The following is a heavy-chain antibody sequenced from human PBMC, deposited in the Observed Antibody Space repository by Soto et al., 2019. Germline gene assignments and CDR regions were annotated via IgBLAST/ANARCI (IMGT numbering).Heavy chain of an antibody. CDR1: GFTFSRYA. Sequence: QVQLVASGGGVVQPGRSLRLSCAASGFTFSRYAMHWVRQAPGKGLEWVAVIWHDGSNKYYADSVKGRFTISRDNSKNTLYREMNSLRAEDTAVYHCAGDPGGNCYFCMDVWGQGTTVTVSS. J-gene: IGHJ6*02. CDR2: IWHDGSNK. CDR3: AGDPGGNCYFCMDV. D-gene: IGHD2-15*01. V-gene: IGHV3-33*01.